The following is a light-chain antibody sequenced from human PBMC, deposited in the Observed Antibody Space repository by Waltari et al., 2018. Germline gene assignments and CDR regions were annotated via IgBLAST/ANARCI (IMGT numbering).Light chain of an antibody. V-gene: IGKV3-11*01. J-gene: IGKJ2*01. CDR2: DAS. Sequence: EIVLTQSPATLSLSPGETATHSCRASQSIRTYLGWYQQKPGQAPRLLLFDASSRATGIPARFRGTGSGTDFTLTVSDLEPEDFGIYYCQQRSIWPYTFGQGTRLEIK. CDR3: QQRSIWPYT. CDR1: QSIRTY.